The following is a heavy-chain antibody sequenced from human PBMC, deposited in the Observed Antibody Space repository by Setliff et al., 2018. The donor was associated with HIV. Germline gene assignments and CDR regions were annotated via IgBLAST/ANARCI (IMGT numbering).Heavy chain of an antibody. D-gene: IGHD5-12*01. CDR2: ISAYNDDT. CDR3: ARDLDSAYDKTLDY. V-gene: IGHV1-18*01. J-gene: IGHJ4*02. Sequence: GASVKVSCKASGYTFTSYGISWVRQAPGQGLEWMGWISAYNDDTNYAQKFRGRVTMTRDTFTSTVYMELSSLRSEDTAVYYCARDLDSAYDKTLDYWGQGTLVTVSS. CDR1: GYTFTSYG.